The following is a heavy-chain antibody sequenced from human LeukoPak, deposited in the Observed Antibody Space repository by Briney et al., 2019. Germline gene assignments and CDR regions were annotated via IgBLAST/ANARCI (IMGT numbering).Heavy chain of an antibody. J-gene: IGHJ4*02. CDR3: ARGPSGYHNT. D-gene: IGHD5-12*01. V-gene: IGHV4-38-2*02. Sequence: KASETLSLTCTVSGYSISSGYYWGWIRQPPGKGLEWIGSIYHSGSTYYNPSLKSRVTMSVDTSKNQFSLKLSSVTAADTAVYYCARGPSGYHNTGGQGTLVTVSS. CDR1: GYSISSGYY. CDR2: IYHSGST.